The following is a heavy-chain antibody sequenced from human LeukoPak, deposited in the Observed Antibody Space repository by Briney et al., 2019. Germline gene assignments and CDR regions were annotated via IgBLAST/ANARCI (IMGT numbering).Heavy chain of an antibody. V-gene: IGHV3-30*04. D-gene: IGHD3-16*02. CDR1: GLTFSSYA. J-gene: IGHJ4*02. CDR3: ARERIMRLRLGELSRLFDY. CDR2: ISDGGSNK. Sequence: GRSLRLSCAASGLTFSSYAMRWVRQPPGKGREWVTAISDGGSNKYYADSVKGGFTISRDNSKNPLYLQVNSLRAEDTAVYYCARERIMRLRLGELSRLFDYWGEGTLVTVSS.